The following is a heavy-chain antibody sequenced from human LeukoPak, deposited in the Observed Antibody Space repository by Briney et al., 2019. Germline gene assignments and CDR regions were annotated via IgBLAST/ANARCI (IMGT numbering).Heavy chain of an antibody. D-gene: IGHD2-15*01. Sequence: PGRSLRLSCAASGFTFSSYGMHWVRQAPGKGLEWVAVISYDGSNKYYADSVKGRFTISRDNTKNTLYLQMDSLRTEDTAVYYCAKDPGWRQLIPMHFDNWGQGTLVTVSS. CDR1: GFTFSSYG. V-gene: IGHV3-30*18. CDR3: AKDPGWRQLIPMHFDN. J-gene: IGHJ4*02. CDR2: ISYDGSNK.